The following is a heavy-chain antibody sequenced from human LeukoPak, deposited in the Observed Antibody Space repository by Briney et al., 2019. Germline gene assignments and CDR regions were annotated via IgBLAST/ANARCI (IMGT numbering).Heavy chain of an antibody. V-gene: IGHV3-30*04. CDR3: GRDPQIAAVYYFDF. D-gene: IGHD6-13*01. CDR1: GFTFRSHA. Sequence: GGSLRLSCAGSGFTFRSHALHWVRQIPGKGLKWVAVIASDGKDKHYGDSVSGRFTVSRDNSKNMLYLQMNSLRPEDTAVYYCGRDPQIAAVYYFDFWGQGTLVTVSS. CDR2: IASDGKDK. J-gene: IGHJ4*02.